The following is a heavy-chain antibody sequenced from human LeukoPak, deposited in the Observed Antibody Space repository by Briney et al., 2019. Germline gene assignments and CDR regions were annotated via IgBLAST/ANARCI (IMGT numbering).Heavy chain of an antibody. V-gene: IGHV3-21*01. CDR3: ARKLYSDNSHDAFDI. J-gene: IGHJ3*02. Sequence: GGSLRLSCAASGFTFSSYTMNWVRQAPGKGLEWVSCISSSSTNIYYADSVKGRFTISRDNAKNSLYLQMNSLRAVDTAVYYCARKLYSDNSHDAFDIWGQGTMVIVSS. D-gene: IGHD1-26*01. CDR2: ISSSSTNI. CDR1: GFTFSSYT.